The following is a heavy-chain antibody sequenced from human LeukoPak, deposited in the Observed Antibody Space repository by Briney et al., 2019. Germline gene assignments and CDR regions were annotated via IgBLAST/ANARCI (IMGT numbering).Heavy chain of an antibody. V-gene: IGHV4-59*01. Sequence: SETLSLTCTASGGSISSYYWSWIRQPPGKGLEWIGYIYYSGSTNYNPSLKSRVTISIDTSKNQFSLKLSSVTAADTAVYYCARGGYSYGYGPYYYYMDVWGKGTTVTVSS. J-gene: IGHJ6*03. CDR3: ARGGYSYGYGPYYYYMDV. D-gene: IGHD5-18*01. CDR2: IYYSGST. CDR1: GGSISSYY.